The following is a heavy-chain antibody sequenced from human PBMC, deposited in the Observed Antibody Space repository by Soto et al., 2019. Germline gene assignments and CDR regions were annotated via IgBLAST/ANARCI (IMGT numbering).Heavy chain of an antibody. J-gene: IGHJ4*02. V-gene: IGHV3-30-3*02. CDR2: ISYDGGHK. Sequence: GGSLRLSCSASEFTFSSYAMHWVRQAPGKGLEWVAGISYDGGHKFYGDSVRGRFTISRDNSRDTLYLQINSLRVDDTAVYYCGKERRGSGWSVCNFWGQGTLVTVSS. CDR1: EFTFSSYA. D-gene: IGHD6-19*01. CDR3: GKERRGSGWSVCNF.